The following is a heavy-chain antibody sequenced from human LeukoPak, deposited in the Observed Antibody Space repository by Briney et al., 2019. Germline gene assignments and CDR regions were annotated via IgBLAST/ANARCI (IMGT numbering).Heavy chain of an antibody. V-gene: IGHV4-59*01. CDR1: GGSISSYY. J-gene: IGHJ3*02. CDR3: ARGDYYDSSGYYYGSDAFDI. Sequence: PSETLSLTCTVSGGSISSYYWSWIRQPPGKGLEWIGYIYYSGSTNYNPSLKSRVTISVDTSKNQFSLKLSSVTAADTAVYYCARGDYYDSSGYYYGSDAFDIWGQGTMVTVSS. D-gene: IGHD3-22*01. CDR2: IYYSGST.